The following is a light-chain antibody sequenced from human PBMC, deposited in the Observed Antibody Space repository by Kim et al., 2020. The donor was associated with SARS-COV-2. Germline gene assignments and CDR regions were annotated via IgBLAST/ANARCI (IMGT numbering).Light chain of an antibody. CDR1: SGNSSYA. CDR2: LNSDGSH. CDR3: QTWGTGIWV. V-gene: IGLV4-69*01. J-gene: IGLJ3*02. Sequence: ASVKLTCTLSSGNSSYAIAWYQQQPEKGPRYLMKLNSDGSHSKGDGIPDRFSGSSSGAERYLTISSLQSEDEADYYCQTWGTGIWVFGGGTKLTVL.